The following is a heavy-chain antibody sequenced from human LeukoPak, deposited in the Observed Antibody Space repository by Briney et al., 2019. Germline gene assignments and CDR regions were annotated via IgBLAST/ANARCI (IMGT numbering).Heavy chain of an antibody. V-gene: IGHV3-23*01. Sequence: PGGSLRLSCAASGFTFSSYAMSWVRQAPGKGLEWVSAISGSGGSTYYADSVKGRFTISRDNSQYPLYLQMSSLRAEDTAVYYCAKDSSSSSDYYYYYYMDVWGKGTTVTVSS. CDR3: AKDSSSSSDYYYYYYMDV. CDR2: ISGSGGST. J-gene: IGHJ6*03. D-gene: IGHD6-6*01. CDR1: GFTFSSYA.